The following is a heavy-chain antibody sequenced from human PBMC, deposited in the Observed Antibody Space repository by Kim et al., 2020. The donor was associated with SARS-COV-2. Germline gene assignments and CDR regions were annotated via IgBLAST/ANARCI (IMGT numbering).Heavy chain of an antibody. D-gene: IGHD2-15*01. CDR3: ARKLNVPSDMNYFDL. Sequence: GGSLRLSCAASGFTFSSYGMSWVRQAPGKGLECVSIISGSGGSTYYADSVKGRFTISRDNSKNTLYLQMDSLRAEDTAGYYCARKLNVPSDMNYFDLWGQGTLVTVSS. CDR2: ISGSGGST. V-gene: IGHV3-23*01. CDR1: GFTFSSYG. J-gene: IGHJ4*02.